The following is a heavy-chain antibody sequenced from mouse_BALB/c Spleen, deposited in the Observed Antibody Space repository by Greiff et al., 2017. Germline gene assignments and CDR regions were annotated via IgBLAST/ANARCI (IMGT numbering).Heavy chain of an antibody. CDR2: MLPGSGRT. J-gene: IGHJ3*01. CDR1: GYTFSRYW. D-gene: IGHD1-1*01. V-gene: IGHV1-9*01. Sequence: QVQLKQSGAELMKPGASVKISCKATGYTFSRYWIEWVKQRPGHGLEWIGEMLPGSGRTNYNEKFKGKATYTADTTANTAYMQLRSLTSEDSAVYYCASYGSSPWFAYWGQGTLVTVSA. CDR3: ASYGSSPWFAY.